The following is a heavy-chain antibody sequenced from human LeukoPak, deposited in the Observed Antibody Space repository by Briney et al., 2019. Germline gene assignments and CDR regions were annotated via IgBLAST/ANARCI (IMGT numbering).Heavy chain of an antibody. Sequence: GESLKISCKGSGYSFTNYWIGWVRQMPGKGLEWMGIIYSPSFQGQVTISADKSISTAYLQWSSLKASDTAMYYCARRLQPAAISPYFDYWGQGTLVTVSS. CDR2: IY. V-gene: IGHV5-51*01. CDR1: GYSFTNYW. J-gene: IGHJ4*02. D-gene: IGHD2-2*02. CDR3: ARRLQPAAISPYFDY.